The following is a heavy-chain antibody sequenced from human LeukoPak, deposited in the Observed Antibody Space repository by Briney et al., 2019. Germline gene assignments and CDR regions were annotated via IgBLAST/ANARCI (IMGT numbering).Heavy chain of an antibody. D-gene: IGHD3-16*02. Sequence: GGSPRLSCAASGFTFSSYAMRWVRQAPGKGLEWVSGISGSGGSTYYADSVKGRFTISRDNSKNTLYLQMDSLRAEDTAVYYCAKGLSFDPWGQGTLVTVSS. CDR3: AKGLSFDP. J-gene: IGHJ5*02. CDR1: GFTFSSYA. CDR2: ISGSGGST. V-gene: IGHV3-23*01.